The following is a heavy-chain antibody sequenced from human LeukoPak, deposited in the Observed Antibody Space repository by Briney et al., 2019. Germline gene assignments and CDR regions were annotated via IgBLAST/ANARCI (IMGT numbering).Heavy chain of an antibody. Sequence: PGGSLRLSCAASGFTFSSYEMNWVRQAPGKGLEWVSYISSSGSTIYYADSVKGRFTISRDNAKNSLYLQMNSLRAEDTAVYYCARARSSGWLTRSKWGQGTLVTVSS. J-gene: IGHJ4*02. D-gene: IGHD6-19*01. CDR3: ARARSSGWLTRSK. V-gene: IGHV3-48*03. CDR2: ISSSGSTI. CDR1: GFTFSSYE.